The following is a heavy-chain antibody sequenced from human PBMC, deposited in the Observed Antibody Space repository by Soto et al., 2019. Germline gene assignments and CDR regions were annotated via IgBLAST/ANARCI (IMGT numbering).Heavy chain of an antibody. V-gene: IGHV3-11*01. CDR3: ANVYSGYDRFDY. Sequence: GGSLRLSCAATGFTFSDQYMSWIRQAPGKGLEWVSYISSSGSTRYYADSVRGRFTISRDNAKNSLYLQMNSLRAEDTAVYYCANVYSGYDRFDYWGQGTLVTVSS. D-gene: IGHD5-12*01. J-gene: IGHJ4*02. CDR2: ISSSGSTR. CDR1: GFTFSDQY.